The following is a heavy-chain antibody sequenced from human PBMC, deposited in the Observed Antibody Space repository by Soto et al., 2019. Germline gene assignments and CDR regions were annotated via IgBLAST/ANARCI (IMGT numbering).Heavy chain of an antibody. CDR3: ARDTCVFPGCDVSGMDV. CDR2: ISSSNTT. Sequence: EEQLVESGGGLVQPGVSLRLSCVGSGFICSSYNMNWVRQAPGKGLEWISHISSSNTTYYADSVKGRFTISRDDAKKSLYLQMNCLRDKDTAIYYCARDTCVFPGCDVSGMDVWGHGTAVTVSS. CDR1: GFICSSYN. J-gene: IGHJ6*02. V-gene: IGHV3-48*02.